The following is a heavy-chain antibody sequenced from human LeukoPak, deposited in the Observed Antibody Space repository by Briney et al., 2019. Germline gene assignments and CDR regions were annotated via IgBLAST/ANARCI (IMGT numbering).Heavy chain of an antibody. Sequence: GGSLRLSCAASGFTFSSYGMHWVRQAPGKGLEWVAVISYDGSNKYYADSVKGRFTISRDNSKNTLYLQMNSLGAEDTAVYYCAKTRYSSSWYFDYWGQGTLVTVSS. V-gene: IGHV3-30*18. J-gene: IGHJ4*02. D-gene: IGHD6-13*01. CDR2: ISYDGSNK. CDR1: GFTFSSYG. CDR3: AKTRYSSSWYFDY.